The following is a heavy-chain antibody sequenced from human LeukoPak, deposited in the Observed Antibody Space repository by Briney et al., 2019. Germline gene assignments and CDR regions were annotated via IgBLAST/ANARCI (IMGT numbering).Heavy chain of an antibody. CDR3: AKGGAEV. J-gene: IGHJ4*02. CDR2: ISSTGGST. D-gene: IGHD1-26*01. Sequence: GGSLRLSCAASGFTFSSDSMRWVRQAPRKGLEWVSAISSTGGSTYYAPSVRGRFIISRDSSKNTLYLQMNSLRAEDTAVYYCAKGGAEVGGQGTLVTVSS. CDR1: GFTFSSDS. V-gene: IGHV3-23*01.